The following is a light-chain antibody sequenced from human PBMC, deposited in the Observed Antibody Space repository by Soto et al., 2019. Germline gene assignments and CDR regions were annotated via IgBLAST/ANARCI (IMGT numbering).Light chain of an antibody. CDR2: GNS. J-gene: IGLJ1*01. Sequence: QSVLTQPPSVSGAPGQRVTISCTGSSSNIGATYDVQWYQQLPGTAPKLLIYGNSNRPSGVPDRFSGSKSGTSASLAITGLQADDEADYYYQSYDSSLSAHDVFGTGTKLTVL. V-gene: IGLV1-40*01. CDR1: SSNIGATYD. CDR3: QSYDSSLSAHDV.